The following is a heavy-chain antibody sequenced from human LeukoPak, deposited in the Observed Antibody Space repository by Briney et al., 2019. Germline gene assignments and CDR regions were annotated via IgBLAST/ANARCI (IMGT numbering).Heavy chain of an antibody. CDR3: ARGYLIDY. D-gene: IGHD1-26*01. CDR2: VYSGDRT. J-gene: IGHJ4*02. Sequence: SGGSLRLSCAASGFTVNSNYMSWVRQAPGKGLEWVSVVYSGDRTYYADSVKGRFTISRDDSTNTLYLLMNSLRAEDTAVYYCARGYLIDYRGQGTLGTVSS. V-gene: IGHV3-66*01. CDR1: GFTVNSNY.